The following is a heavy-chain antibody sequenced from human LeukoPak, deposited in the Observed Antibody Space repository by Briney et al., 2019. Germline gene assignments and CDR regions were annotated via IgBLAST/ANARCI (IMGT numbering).Heavy chain of an antibody. D-gene: IGHD4/OR15-4a*01. V-gene: IGHV3-74*03. J-gene: IGHJ2*01. CDR2: INVDGSRT. Sequence: GGSLRLSCAASGFTVSSNYMSWVRQAPGKGLVWVSRINVDGSRTTYADSVKGRFTISRDNAKNTLYVQMNNLRAEDTAVYYCAREGGDIGAIHLDLWGRGTLVTVSS. CDR3: AREGGDIGAIHLDL. CDR1: GFTVSSNY.